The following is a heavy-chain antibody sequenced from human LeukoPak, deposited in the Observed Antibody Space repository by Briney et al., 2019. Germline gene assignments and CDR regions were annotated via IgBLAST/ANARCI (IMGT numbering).Heavy chain of an antibody. CDR2: IYYSGST. CDR3: AREGHNWNYRSWFDP. V-gene: IGHV4-59*01. Sequence: SETLSLTCTVSGGSISSYYWSWIRHPPGKGLEWIGYIYYSGSTNYNPSLKSRVTISVDTSKNQFSLKLSSVTAADKAVYYCAREGHNWNYRSWFDPWGQGTLVTVSS. J-gene: IGHJ5*02. CDR1: GGSISSYY. D-gene: IGHD1-7*01.